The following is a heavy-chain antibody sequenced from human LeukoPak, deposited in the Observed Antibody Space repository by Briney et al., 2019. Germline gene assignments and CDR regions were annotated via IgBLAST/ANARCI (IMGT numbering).Heavy chain of an antibody. V-gene: IGHV4-59*01. CDR1: VGSISSND. D-gene: IGHD5-12*01. J-gene: IGHJ4*02. CDR3: ARTSGYTYFDY. CDR2: IYNSGGI. Sequence: SESLSLTCTVSVGSISSNDWSWVRHPPWKGLEWIGYIYNSGGINYNPSLKSRVAISVDTSKNQFSLKLNSVTAADTAVYYCARTSGYTYFDYWGQGTLVTVSS.